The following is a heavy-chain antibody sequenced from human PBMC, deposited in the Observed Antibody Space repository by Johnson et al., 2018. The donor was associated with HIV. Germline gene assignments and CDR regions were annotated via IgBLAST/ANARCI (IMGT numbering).Heavy chain of an antibody. V-gene: IGHV3-74*01. CDR2: INGDGSGI. CDR3: ASFWATGAFDI. J-gene: IGHJ3*02. Sequence: VQLVESGGGFVQPGGSLRLSCAASGFTFSSYWMHWVRQGPGKGLVWVSRINGDGSGITYADSVKGRFTISRDNAKNTLYLQMNSLRAEDTAVYYCASFWATGAFDIWGQGTMVTGSS. D-gene: IGHD3-10*01. CDR1: GFTFSSYW.